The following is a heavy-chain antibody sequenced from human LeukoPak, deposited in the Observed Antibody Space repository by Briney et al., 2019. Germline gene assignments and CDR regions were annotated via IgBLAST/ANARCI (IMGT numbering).Heavy chain of an antibody. CDR2: MNPITGST. V-gene: IGHV1-8*01. J-gene: IGHJ5*02. D-gene: IGHD3-10*01. Sequence: VASVKVPCKASGYTFSDYDINWVRQAAGQGLEWMGWMNPITGSTSYVQKFRGRIIMTRDTSITTAFMELTSLTSDDTAIYYCARVKRFPTVWFDPRGQGILVSVSS. CDR1: GYTFSDYD. CDR3: ARVKRFPTVWFDP.